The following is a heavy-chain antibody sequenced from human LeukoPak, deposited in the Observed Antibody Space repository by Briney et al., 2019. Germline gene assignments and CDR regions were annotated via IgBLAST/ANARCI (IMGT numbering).Heavy chain of an antibody. J-gene: IGHJ4*02. CDR1: GYTFTGHH. CDR3: ANSIVGAAGFDY. CDR2: INPNSGGA. Sequence: ASVKVSCKTFGYTFTGHHIHWVRQAPGQGLEWMGWINPNSGGANSAQKFQGRVTMTRDTSISTAYMELTSLRAEDTAIYYCANSIVGAAGFDYWGQGALVTVSS. D-gene: IGHD1-26*01. V-gene: IGHV1-2*02.